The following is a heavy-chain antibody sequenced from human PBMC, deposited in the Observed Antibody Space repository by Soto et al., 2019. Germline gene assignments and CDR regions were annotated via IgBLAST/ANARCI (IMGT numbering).Heavy chain of an antibody. CDR3: ARVRRATKGAFDI. J-gene: IGHJ3*02. CDR1: GGSFSGYY. CDR2: INHSGST. Sequence: PSETLSLTCAVDGGSFSGYYWSWIRQPPGKGLEWIGEINHSGSTNYNPSLKSRVTISVDTSKNQFSLKLSSVTAADTAVYYCARVRRATKGAFDIWGQGTMVTVSS. D-gene: IGHD1-26*01. V-gene: IGHV4-34*01.